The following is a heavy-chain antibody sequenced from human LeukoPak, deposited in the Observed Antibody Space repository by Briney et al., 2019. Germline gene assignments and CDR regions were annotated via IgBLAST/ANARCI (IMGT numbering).Heavy chain of an antibody. V-gene: IGHV4-59*01. CDR1: GGSISSYY. J-gene: IGHJ6*04. D-gene: IGHD5-18*01. CDR3: ARLNGYSYALRAYYYGMDV. Sequence: SETLSLTCTVSGGSISSYYWSWIRQPPGKGLEWIGYIYYSGSTSYNPSLKSRVTISVDTSKNQFSLKLSSATAADTAVYYCARLNGYSYALRAYYYGMDVWGKGTTVTVSS. CDR2: IYYSGST.